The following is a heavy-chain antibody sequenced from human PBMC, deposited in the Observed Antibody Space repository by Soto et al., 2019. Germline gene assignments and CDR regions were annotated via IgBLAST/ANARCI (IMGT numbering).Heavy chain of an antibody. J-gene: IGHJ3*02. CDR2: IYHSGST. CDR1: GGSISSSNW. D-gene: IGHD5-12*01. Sequence: PSETLSLTCAVSGGSISSSNWWSWVRQPPGKGLEWIGEIYHSGSTNYNPSLKSRVTISVDKSKNQFSLKLSSVTAADTAVYYCARDLVKVDIVATTRTAFDIWGQGTMVTVSS. CDR3: ARDLVKVDIVATTRTAFDI. V-gene: IGHV4-4*02.